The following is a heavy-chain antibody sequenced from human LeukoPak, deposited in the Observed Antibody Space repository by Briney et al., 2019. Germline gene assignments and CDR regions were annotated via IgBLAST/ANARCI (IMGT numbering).Heavy chain of an antibody. CDR1: GYTFTSYD. Sequence: ASVKVSCKGSGYTFTSYDINWVRQATGQGLEWMGWMNPNSGNTGYAQKFQGRVTITRNTSISTAYMELSSLRSEDTAVYYCARSDYYYYMDVWGKGTTVTVSS. J-gene: IGHJ6*03. CDR2: MNPNSGNT. V-gene: IGHV1-8*03. CDR3: ARSDYYYYMDV.